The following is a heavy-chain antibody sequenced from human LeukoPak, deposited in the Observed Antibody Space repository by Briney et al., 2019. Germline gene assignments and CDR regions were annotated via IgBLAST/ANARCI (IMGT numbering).Heavy chain of an antibody. D-gene: IGHD1-14*01. CDR2: ISYDGSNK. Sequence: PGGSLRLSCAASGFTFSSYAMHWVRQAPGKGLEWVAVISYDGSNKYYADSVKGRFTISRDNSKNTLYLQMNSLRAEDTAVYYCARDGPEATTHTRGNHYGMDVWGQGTTVTVSS. J-gene: IGHJ6*02. V-gene: IGHV3-30-3*01. CDR3: ARDGPEATTHTRGNHYGMDV. CDR1: GFTFSSYA.